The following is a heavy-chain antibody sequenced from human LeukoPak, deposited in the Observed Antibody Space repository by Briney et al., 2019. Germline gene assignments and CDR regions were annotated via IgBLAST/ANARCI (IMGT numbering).Heavy chain of an antibody. Sequence: GGSLRLSCAASGFTFSSYSMNWVRQAPGKGLEWVSGISERGGSTNYADSVKGRFIISRDTSKNTVYLQMNSLRVEDTAVYFCAKRGIVIRAVIIIGFHKEAYYFDYWGQGILVTVSS. V-gene: IGHV3-23*01. J-gene: IGHJ4*02. D-gene: IGHD3-10*01. CDR1: GFTFSSYS. CDR2: ISERGGST. CDR3: AKRGIVIRAVIIIGFHKEAYYFDY.